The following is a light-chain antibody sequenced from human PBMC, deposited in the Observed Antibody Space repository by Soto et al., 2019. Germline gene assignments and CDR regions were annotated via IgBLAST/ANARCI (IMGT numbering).Light chain of an antibody. CDR2: DAS. Sequence: EIVLTQSPATLSLSPGERATLSCRASQSISSYLGWYQQKPGQAPRLLIYDASNRATGTPARFSGSGSGTDFTLTISSLEPEDFAVYYCQQRSNWLWTFGQGTKVEIK. CDR1: QSISSY. J-gene: IGKJ1*01. CDR3: QQRSNWLWT. V-gene: IGKV3-11*01.